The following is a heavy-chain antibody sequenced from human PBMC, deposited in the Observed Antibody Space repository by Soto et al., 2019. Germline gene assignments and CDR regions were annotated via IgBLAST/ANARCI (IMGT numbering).Heavy chain of an antibody. J-gene: IGHJ4*02. V-gene: IGHV1-8*01. CDR2: MNPYSGKT. D-gene: IGHD2-8*01. Sequence: ASVKVSCKSSGYTFTTFDINWVRQAPGQGLEWIGWMNPYSGKTGYAQKFRDRVTMTRNASISTAHMELSGLISEDSALYYCARASAYTNGHDPYYFDSWGQGTLVTVSS. CDR1: GYTFTTFD. CDR3: ARASAYTNGHDPYYFDS.